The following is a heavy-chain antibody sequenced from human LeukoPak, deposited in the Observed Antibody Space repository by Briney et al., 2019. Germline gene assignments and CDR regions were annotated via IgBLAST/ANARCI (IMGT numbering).Heavy chain of an antibody. CDR2: INHSGST. J-gene: IGHJ4*02. CDR1: GGSFSGYN. D-gene: IGHD3-16*01. Sequence: KPSETLSLTCAVYGGSFSGYNWSWIRQPPGKGLEWIGEINHSGSTNYNPSLKSRVTISVDTSKNQFSLKLSSVTGADTGVYYWGRGLRGIPFDYLGQGTLVTVSS. V-gene: IGHV4-34*01. CDR3: GRGLRGIPFDY.